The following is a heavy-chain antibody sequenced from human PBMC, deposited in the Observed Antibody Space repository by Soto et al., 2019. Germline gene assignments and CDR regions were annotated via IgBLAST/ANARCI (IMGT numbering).Heavy chain of an antibody. V-gene: IGHV3-48*01. D-gene: IGHD3-22*01. CDR1: GFTFSSYN. J-gene: IGHJ1*01. CDR2: ISSSSNTI. Sequence: EVQLVESGGGLVQPGGSLRLSCAASGFTFSSYNMNWVRQAPGKGLEWVSKISSSSNTIYYADSVKGRFTISRDNAKNSLYLQMNSLRAEDTAVYYCAREEDYYDSSGYYYVSYFQHSGHGPLVTVSS. CDR3: AREEDYYDSSGYYYVSYFQH.